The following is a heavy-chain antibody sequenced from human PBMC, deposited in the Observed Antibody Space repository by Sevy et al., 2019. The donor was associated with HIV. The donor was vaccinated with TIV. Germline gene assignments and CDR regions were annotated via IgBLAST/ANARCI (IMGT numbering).Heavy chain of an antibody. Sequence: GGSLRLSCAASGFTFSSYGMHWVRQAPGKGLEWVAFIRYDGSNKYYADSVKGRFTISRDNSKNTLYLQMNSLRAEDTAVYYCAKGDFNAVPGILDYWGQGTLVTVSS. J-gene: IGHJ4*02. V-gene: IGHV3-30*02. CDR3: AKGDFNAVPGILDY. CDR2: IRYDGSNK. CDR1: GFTFSSYG. D-gene: IGHD6-19*01.